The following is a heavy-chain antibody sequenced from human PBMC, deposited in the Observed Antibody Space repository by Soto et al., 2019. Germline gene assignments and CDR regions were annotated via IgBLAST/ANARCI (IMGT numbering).Heavy chain of an antibody. CDR1: GYSFTSYW. V-gene: IGHV5-51*01. D-gene: IGHD6-6*01. CDR3: AGTSSSSRFYYYGMDV. Sequence: GESLKISCKGSGYSFTSYWIGWVRQMPGKGLEWMGIIYPGDSDTRYSPSFQGQVTISADKSISTAYLQWSSLKASDTAMYYCAGTSSSSRFYYYGMDVGGQGTTVTVSS. CDR2: IYPGDSDT. J-gene: IGHJ6*02.